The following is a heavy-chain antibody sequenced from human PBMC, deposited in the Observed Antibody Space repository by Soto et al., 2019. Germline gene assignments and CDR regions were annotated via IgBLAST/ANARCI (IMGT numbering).Heavy chain of an antibody. J-gene: IGHJ4*02. Sequence: QVQLVESGGGVVQPGRSLRLSCAASGFTFSSYGMHWVRQAPGKGLEWVAVISYDGSNKYYADSVNGRFTISRDNSKNTLYLQMNSLRAEDTAVYYCAKDRQWLVLRSYFDYWGQGTLVTVSS. CDR2: ISYDGSNK. CDR3: AKDRQWLVLRSYFDY. D-gene: IGHD6-19*01. CDR1: GFTFSSYG. V-gene: IGHV3-30*18.